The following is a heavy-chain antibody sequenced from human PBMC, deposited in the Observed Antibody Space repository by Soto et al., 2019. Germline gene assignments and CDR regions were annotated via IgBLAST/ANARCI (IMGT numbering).Heavy chain of an antibody. Sequence: QVQLVQSGAEEKKPGASVKVSCKASGYTFTGYAMHWVRQAPGQRLEWMGWINVGNGNTKYSQNFEGRDTITRDTPASTANMELSSLRSEDTAVYYCARAVAVPADFDYWGQGTLVTVSS. V-gene: IGHV1-3*05. D-gene: IGHD6-19*01. CDR3: ARAVAVPADFDY. CDR2: INVGNGNT. CDR1: GYTFTGYA. J-gene: IGHJ4*02.